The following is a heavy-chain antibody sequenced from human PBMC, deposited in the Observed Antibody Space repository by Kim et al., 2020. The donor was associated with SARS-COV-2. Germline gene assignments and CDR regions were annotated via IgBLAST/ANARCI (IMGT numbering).Heavy chain of an antibody. Sequence: SETLSLTCTVSGGSISSYYWSWIRQPPGKGLEWIGYIYYSGSTNYNPSLKSRVTISVDTSKNQFSLKLSSVTAADTAVYYCARGSYYYGSGINRSWFDPWGQRTLVTVSS. CDR1: GGSISSYY. CDR3: ARGSYYYGSGINRSWFDP. J-gene: IGHJ5*02. D-gene: IGHD3-10*01. CDR2: IYYSGST. V-gene: IGHV4-59*01.